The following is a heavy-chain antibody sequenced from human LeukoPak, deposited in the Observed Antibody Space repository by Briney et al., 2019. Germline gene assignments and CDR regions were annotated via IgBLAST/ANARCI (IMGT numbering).Heavy chain of an antibody. Sequence: GGSLRLSCAASGFTFSNYWMSWIRQAPGKGLEWVANIKRDGSEKYCVDSVKDRFTISRDNAKNSLYLQMNSLRAEDTAVYYCAKSRDGYHHGLLWGQGTLVTVSS. CDR3: AKSRDGYHHGLL. D-gene: IGHD5-24*01. J-gene: IGHJ1*01. V-gene: IGHV3-7*01. CDR1: GFTFSNYW. CDR2: IKRDGSEK.